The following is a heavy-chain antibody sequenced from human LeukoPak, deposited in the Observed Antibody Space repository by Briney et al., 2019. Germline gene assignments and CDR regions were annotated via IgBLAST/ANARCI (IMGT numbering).Heavy chain of an antibody. Sequence: SETLSLTCTVSGGSISSSSYCWGWIRRAPGRGLEWIGSIYYSGSTYYNPSLKSRVTMSVDTSKNQFSLKLSSVTAADTAVYYCARHSHYYESRDSLAYWGQGTLVTVSS. V-gene: IGHV4-39*01. CDR3: ARHSHYYESRDSLAY. CDR2: IYYSGST. J-gene: IGHJ4*01. CDR1: GGSISSSSYC. D-gene: IGHD3-22*01.